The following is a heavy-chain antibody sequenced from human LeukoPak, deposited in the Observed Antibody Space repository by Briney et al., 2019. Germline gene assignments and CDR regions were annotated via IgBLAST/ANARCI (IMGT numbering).Heavy chain of an antibody. CDR1: GGTFSSYA. V-gene: IGHV1-69*01. D-gene: IGHD2-2*02. J-gene: IGHJ4*02. CDR3: ARDQLDIVVVPAARPGGDY. Sequence: SVKVSCKASGGTFSSYAISWVRQAPGQGLEWMGGIIPIFGTANYAQKFQGRVTITADESTSTAYMELSSLRSEDTAVYYCARDQLDIVVVPAARPGGDYWGQGTLVTVSS. CDR2: IIPIFGTA.